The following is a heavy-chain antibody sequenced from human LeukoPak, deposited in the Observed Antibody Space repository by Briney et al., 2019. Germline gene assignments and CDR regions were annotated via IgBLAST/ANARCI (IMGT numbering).Heavy chain of an antibody. J-gene: IGHJ5*02. Sequence: PSETLSLTCAVYGGSFSGYYWSWIRQPPGKGLEWIGEINHSGSTNYNPSLKSRVTISVDTSKNQFSLKLSSVTAADTAVYYCARGPRRATVTTYRGFWFDPWGQGTLVTVSS. CDR1: GGSFSGYY. CDR3: ARGPRRATVTTYRGFWFDP. D-gene: IGHD4-11*01. CDR2: INHSGST. V-gene: IGHV4-34*01.